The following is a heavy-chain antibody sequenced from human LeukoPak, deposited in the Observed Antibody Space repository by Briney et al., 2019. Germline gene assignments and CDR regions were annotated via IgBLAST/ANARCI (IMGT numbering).Heavy chain of an antibody. Sequence: GGSLRLSCAASGFTFSSFAMSWVRQAPGNGLEWVSAMSGSGATIYYADSVKGRVTISRDSSKSTLYLQMNTLRAEDTAVYYCVTMPSVAATTSGRFVYWGQGTLVTVSS. D-gene: IGHD6-6*01. V-gene: IGHV3-23*01. CDR2: MSGSGATI. CDR1: GFTFSSFA. J-gene: IGHJ4*02. CDR3: VTMPSVAATTSGRFVY.